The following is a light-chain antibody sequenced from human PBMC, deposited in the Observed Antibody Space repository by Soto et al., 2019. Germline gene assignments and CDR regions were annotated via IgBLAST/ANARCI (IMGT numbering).Light chain of an antibody. Sequence: DILMTQSPLSLPVTPGEPASISCRSSQSLLHRNGYNYLDWYLQKPGQSPQLLIYLGSNRASGVPDRFSGSGSGTDFTLKISRVESEDVGVYYCMQALQTPLTFGGGTKGISN. CDR1: QSLLHRNGYNY. V-gene: IGKV2-28*01. CDR2: LGS. CDR3: MQALQTPLT. J-gene: IGKJ4*01.